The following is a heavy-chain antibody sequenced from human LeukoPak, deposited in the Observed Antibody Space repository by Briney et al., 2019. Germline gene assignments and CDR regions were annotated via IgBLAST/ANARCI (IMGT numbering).Heavy chain of an antibody. D-gene: IGHD5-18*01. CDR2: IKQDGSEK. J-gene: IGHJ6*03. Sequence: PGGSLRLSCAASGFTFSSYWMSWVRQAPGKGLEWVANIKQDGSEKYYVDSVKGRFTISRDNAKNSLYLQMNSLRAEDTAVYYCARGGGSELWYTYYYYYMDVWGKGTTVTVSS. CDR1: GFTFSSYW. CDR3: ARGGGSELWYTYYYYYMDV. V-gene: IGHV3-7*01.